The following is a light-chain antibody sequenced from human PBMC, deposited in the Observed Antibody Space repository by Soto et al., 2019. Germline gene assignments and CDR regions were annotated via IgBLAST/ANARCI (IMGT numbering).Light chain of an antibody. J-gene: IGLJ2*01. CDR1: SSDVGGYNY. Sequence: QSALTQPASVSGSPGQSITISCTGTSSDVGGYNYVSWYQQHPGKAPKLMIYDVSNRPSGVSNRFSGSKSGNTASLTISGVQAEDEADYYCSSYTSSSTLVFGGGTKLTSL. CDR3: SSYTSSSTLV. CDR2: DVS. V-gene: IGLV2-14*01.